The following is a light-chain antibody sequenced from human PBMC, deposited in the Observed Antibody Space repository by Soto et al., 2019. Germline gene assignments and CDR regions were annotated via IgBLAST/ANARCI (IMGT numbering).Light chain of an antibody. V-gene: IGLV4-69*01. CDR3: QTWGTGIHV. Sequence: QPVLTQSPSASASLGASVKLTCTLSSGHSSYAIAWHQQQPEKGPRYLMKLNSDGSHSKGDGIPDRFSGSSSGAERYITISRLQAEDEAYYYCQTWGTGIHVFGTGTKLTVL. CDR2: LNSDGSH. J-gene: IGLJ1*01. CDR1: SGHSSYA.